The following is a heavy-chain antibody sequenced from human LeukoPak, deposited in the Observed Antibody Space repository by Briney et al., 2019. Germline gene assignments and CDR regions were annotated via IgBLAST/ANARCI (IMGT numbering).Heavy chain of an antibody. CDR2: IYDSGST. CDR1: GGSISSYY. D-gene: IGHD3-22*01. CDR3: ASLTTADAFDI. V-gene: IGHV4-59*01. J-gene: IGHJ3*02. Sequence: SETLSLTRTVSGGSISSYYWSWIRQPPGKGLEWIGYIYDSGSTNYNPSLKSRVTISVDTSKNQFSLKLSSVTAADTAVFYCASLTTADAFDIWGQGTMVTVSS.